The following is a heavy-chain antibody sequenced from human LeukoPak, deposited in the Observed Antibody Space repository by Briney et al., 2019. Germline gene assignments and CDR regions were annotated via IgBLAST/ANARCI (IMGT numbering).Heavy chain of an antibody. CDR1: EGSISSSSYY. Sequence: PSETLSLTCTVSEGSISSSSYYWGWIRQPPGKGLEWIRSIYYSGSTYYNPSLKSRVTISVDTSKNQFSLKLSSVTAADTAVYYCARLFGQYYFDYWGQGTLVTVSS. V-gene: IGHV4-39*01. D-gene: IGHD3-10*01. CDR2: IYYSGST. CDR3: ARLFGQYYFDY. J-gene: IGHJ4*02.